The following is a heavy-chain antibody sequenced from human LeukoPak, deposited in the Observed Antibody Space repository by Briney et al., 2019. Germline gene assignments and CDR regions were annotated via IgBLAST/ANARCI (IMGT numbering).Heavy chain of an antibody. CDR3: ARPTPDYGGSPFDY. CDR1: GYSFTSYL. D-gene: IGHD4-23*01. CDR2: IYPGDSDT. J-gene: IGHJ4*02. V-gene: IGHV5-51*01. Sequence: GEPRKFSCKASGYSFTSYLIGGVRQMPGKGLEWMGIIYPGDSDTRYSPSSQGQVTISADKSTSTAYLQWSSLKASDTAMYYCARPTPDYGGSPFDYWGQGTLVTVSS.